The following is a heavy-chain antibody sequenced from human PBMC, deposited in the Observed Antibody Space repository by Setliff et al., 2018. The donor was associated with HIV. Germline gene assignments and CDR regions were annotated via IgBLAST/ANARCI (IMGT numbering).Heavy chain of an antibody. J-gene: IGHJ4*02. Sequence: PGGSLRLSCVVSGFTFDDYGMSWVRQTPGAGLEWLSDINWSGSTTGYADSVKGRFTISRDNAKNTVYLQINSLRPEDTAVYYCASARIPTGGTSTSFDFWGQGTLVTVSS. D-gene: IGHD1-1*01. CDR2: INWSGSTT. CDR3: ASARIPTGGTSTSFDF. V-gene: IGHV3-20*04. CDR1: GFTFDDYG.